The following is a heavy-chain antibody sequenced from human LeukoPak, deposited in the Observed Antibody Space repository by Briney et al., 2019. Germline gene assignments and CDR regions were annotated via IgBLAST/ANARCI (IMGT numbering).Heavy chain of an antibody. Sequence: SETLSLTCSVSGGSINSYYWSWIRQPAGKGLEWIGRIDTSGSSNYNPSLKSRVTVSVDTSKNPFSLKLSSVTAADTAVYYCARVWSRQWLVLRGARRLDYWGQGTLVTVSS. J-gene: IGHJ4*02. CDR3: ARVWSRQWLVLRGARRLDY. CDR2: IDTSGSS. CDR1: GGSINSYY. D-gene: IGHD6-19*01. V-gene: IGHV4-4*07.